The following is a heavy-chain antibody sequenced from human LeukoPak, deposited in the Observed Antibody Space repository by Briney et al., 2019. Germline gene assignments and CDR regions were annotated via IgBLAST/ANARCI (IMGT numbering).Heavy chain of an antibody. J-gene: IGHJ5*02. V-gene: IGHV4-59*01. CDR2: IYSSGST. CDR1: GGSISSYY. D-gene: IGHD3-3*01. Sequence: SETLSLTCTVSGGSISSYYWSWIRQPPGKGLEWIGYIYSSGSTSYNPSLKSRVTISVDTSKNQFSLKLSSVTAADTAVYYCAREVYDFWSGYRQGWFDPWGQGTLVTVSS. CDR3: AREVYDFWSGYRQGWFDP.